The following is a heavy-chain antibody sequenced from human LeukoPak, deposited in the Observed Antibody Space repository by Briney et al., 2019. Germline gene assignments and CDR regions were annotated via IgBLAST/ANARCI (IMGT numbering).Heavy chain of an antibody. D-gene: IGHD2-15*01. V-gene: IGHV4-59*08. CDR3: ARHPFATPFDH. J-gene: IGHJ4*02. Sequence: SETLSLTCAVSGGSISSFYWSWIRQPPGKGLEWIGYVFYTGDTNSNPSLKSRVTMSLDTSKNQLSLRLTSVTAADTAVYYCARHPFATPFDHWGRGTLVTVSS. CDR2: VFYTGDT. CDR1: GGSISSFY.